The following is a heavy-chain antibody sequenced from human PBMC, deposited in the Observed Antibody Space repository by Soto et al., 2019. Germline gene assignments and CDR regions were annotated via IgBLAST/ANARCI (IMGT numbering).Heavy chain of an antibody. CDR3: ARVPAY. CDR2: MYHSGST. Sequence: QLQLQESGSGLVKPSQTLSLTCAVSGGSISSGGYSWSWIRQPPGKGLEWIGYMYHSGSTYYTPSLKSRVTTPIDTPKTQFSLKLSSVTAADTAVYYCARVPAYWGQGILVTVSS. CDR1: GGSISSGGYS. V-gene: IGHV4-30-2*01. J-gene: IGHJ4*02. D-gene: IGHD2-2*01.